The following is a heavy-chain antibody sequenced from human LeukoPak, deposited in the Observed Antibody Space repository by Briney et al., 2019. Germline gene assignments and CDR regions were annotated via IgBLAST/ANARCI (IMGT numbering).Heavy chain of an antibody. CDR2: ISSSSSYI. J-gene: IGHJ4*02. CDR3: AKGLGYCSSTSCYTGFDY. Sequence: GGSLRLSCAASGFTFSSYSMNWVRQAPGKGLEWVSSISSSSSYIYYADSVKGRFTISRDNAKNSLYLQMNSLRAEDTAVYCCAKGLGYCSSTSCYTGFDYWGQGTLVTVSS. CDR1: GFTFSSYS. V-gene: IGHV3-21*01. D-gene: IGHD2-2*02.